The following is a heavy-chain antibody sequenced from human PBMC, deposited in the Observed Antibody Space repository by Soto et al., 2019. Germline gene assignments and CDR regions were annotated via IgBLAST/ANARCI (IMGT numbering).Heavy chain of an antibody. CDR1: GFTFSSYA. J-gene: IGHJ4*02. CDR2: ISGSGGST. CDR3: AKDGALVVVAATPFDY. V-gene: IGHV3-23*01. Sequence: LRLSCAASGFTFSSYAMSWVRQAPGKGLEWVSAISGSGGSTYYADSVKGRFTISRDNSKNTLYLQMNSLRAEDTAVYYCAKDGALVVVAATPFDYWGQGTLVTVSS. D-gene: IGHD2-15*01.